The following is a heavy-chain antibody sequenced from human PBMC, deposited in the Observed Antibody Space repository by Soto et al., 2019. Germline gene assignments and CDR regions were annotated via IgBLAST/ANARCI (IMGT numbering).Heavy chain of an antibody. J-gene: IGHJ4*02. CDR1: GGSFSGYS. V-gene: IGHV4-34*09. Sequence: KPSETLSLTCAVYGGSFSGYSWTWIRQPPGRGLEWIGEINHSITTNYNPSLRSRVAISVDTSDNQFSLNLNSVTAADTAVYYCARISRLHYPGYFDFWGRGILVTVSS. CDR3: ARISRLHYPGYFDF. D-gene: IGHD6-6*01. CDR2: INHSITT.